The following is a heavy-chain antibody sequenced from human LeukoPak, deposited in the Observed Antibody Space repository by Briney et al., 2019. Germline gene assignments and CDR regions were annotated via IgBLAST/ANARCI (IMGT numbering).Heavy chain of an antibody. CDR2: INPNGGGT. J-gene: IGHJ4*02. V-gene: IGHV1-2*02. CDR1: GYTFTGYY. D-gene: IGHD7-27*01. CDR3: ARGTGAPNYFDY. Sequence: AASVKVSCKASGYTFTGYYIHWVRQAPGQGLEWMAWINPNGGGTNYAQKFQGRVAVTRDSSISTAYMELSGLTSDYTAVFYCARGTGAPNYFDYWGQGTLVTVSS.